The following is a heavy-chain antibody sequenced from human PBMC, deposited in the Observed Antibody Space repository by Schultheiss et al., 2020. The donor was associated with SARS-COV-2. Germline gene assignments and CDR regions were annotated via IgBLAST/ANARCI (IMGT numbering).Heavy chain of an antibody. Sequence: SETLSLTCAVYGGSFSAHYWNWIRQSPGKGLEWIGEINHSGNTNYNPSLKSRVTISVDTSKNQFSLKVRSVTAADTAVYYCARAIQLERRRGYYFDYWGQGTLVTVSS. CDR3: ARAIQLERRRGYYFDY. V-gene: IGHV4-34*01. CDR2: INHSGNT. D-gene: IGHD1-1*01. J-gene: IGHJ4*02. CDR1: GGSFSAHY.